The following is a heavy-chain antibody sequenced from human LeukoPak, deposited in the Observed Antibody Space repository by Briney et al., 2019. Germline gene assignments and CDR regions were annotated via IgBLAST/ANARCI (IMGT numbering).Heavy chain of an antibody. CDR1: GFTLSSYW. V-gene: IGHV3-74*01. CDR2: IKSDGSSR. D-gene: IGHD6-19*01. J-gene: IGHJ4*02. Sequence: GGSLRLSCAASGFTLSSYWMHWVRQAPGKGRGWVSHIKSDGSSRRYADSVKGRFSISRENAKNTLYLQMNSLRAEDTAVYFCATGASDWSLFDYWGQGTLVTVSS. CDR3: ATGASDWSLFDY.